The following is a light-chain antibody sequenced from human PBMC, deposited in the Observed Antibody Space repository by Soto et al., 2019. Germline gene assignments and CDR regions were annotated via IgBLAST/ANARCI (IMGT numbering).Light chain of an antibody. Sequence: DIQMTQSPSSLSASVGDRVTITCRASQTISSSLNWYQQKAGKAPNLLIYVASGLQSGVPSRFSGSGSGTEFTLTINSLQPEDSATYYCQQRYRPPLTFGHGPKVDIK. CDR1: QTISSS. CDR3: QQRYRPPLT. V-gene: IGKV1-39*01. J-gene: IGKJ3*01. CDR2: VAS.